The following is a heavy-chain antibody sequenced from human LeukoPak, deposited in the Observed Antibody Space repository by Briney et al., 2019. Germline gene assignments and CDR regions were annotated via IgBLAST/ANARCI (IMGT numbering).Heavy chain of an antibody. V-gene: IGHV3-23*01. Sequence: PGGCLSLSCAASGFTFSSYAMSWVRRAPGKGLEWVSAIRGSGGSTYYAHSVKGRFTICRDNSKNTLYLQMNSLRAEDTAVYYCAKTWIYCSGGSCNTDYWGQGTLVTVSS. CDR2: IRGSGGST. CDR1: GFTFSSYA. D-gene: IGHD2-15*01. J-gene: IGHJ4*02. CDR3: AKTWIYCSGGSCNTDY.